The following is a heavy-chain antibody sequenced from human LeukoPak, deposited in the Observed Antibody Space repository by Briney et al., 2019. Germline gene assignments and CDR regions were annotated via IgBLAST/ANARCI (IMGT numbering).Heavy chain of an antibody. Sequence: GASVKVSCKASGYTFTSYYMHWVRQAPGQGLEWMGIINPSGGSTSYAQKLQGRVTITTDESTSTAYMELSSLRSEDTAVYYCASTYYDFWSGPRGDFDYWGQGTLVTVSS. V-gene: IGHV1-46*04. J-gene: IGHJ4*02. CDR2: INPSGGST. D-gene: IGHD3-3*01. CDR3: ASTYYDFWSGPRGDFDY. CDR1: GYTFTSYY.